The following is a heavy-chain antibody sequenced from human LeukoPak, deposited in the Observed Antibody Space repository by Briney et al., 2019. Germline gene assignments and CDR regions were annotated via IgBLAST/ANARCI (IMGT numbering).Heavy chain of an antibody. Sequence: SETLSLTCAVYGGSFSGYYWSWIRQSPGKGLEWIGEINHSGSTNYNPSLKSRVTISVDTSKNQFSLKLSSVTAADTAVYYCARHRPLLWFGELLYWGQGTLVTVSS. J-gene: IGHJ4*02. V-gene: IGHV4-34*01. CDR2: INHSGST. D-gene: IGHD3-10*01. CDR1: GGSFSGYY. CDR3: ARHRPLLWFGELLY.